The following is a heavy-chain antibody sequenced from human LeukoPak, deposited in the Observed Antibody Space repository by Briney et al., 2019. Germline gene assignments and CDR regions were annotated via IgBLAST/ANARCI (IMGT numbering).Heavy chain of an antibody. CDR2: IYSGGST. J-gene: IGHJ4*02. Sequence: PGGSLRLSCAASGFTVSSNYMSWVRQAPGKGLEWVSVIYSGGSTYYADSVKGRFTISRDNSKNTPYLQMNSLRAEDTAVYYCARSLGFYYYDSSGLEKSKGNYFDYWGQGTLVTVSS. CDR3: ARSLGFYYYDSSGLEKSKGNYFDY. D-gene: IGHD3-22*01. V-gene: IGHV3-53*01. CDR1: GFTVSSNY.